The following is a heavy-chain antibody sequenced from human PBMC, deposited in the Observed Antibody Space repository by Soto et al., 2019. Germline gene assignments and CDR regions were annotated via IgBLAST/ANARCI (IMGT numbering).Heavy chain of an antibody. Sequence: ASVKVSCKASGYTFTSYYMHWVRQAPGQGLEWMGIINPSGGSTSYAQKFQGRVTMTRDTSTSTVYMELNSLRAEDTAVYYCARETSYSSSYIFYFQHWGQGTLVTVSS. CDR1: GYTFTSYY. CDR3: ARETSYSSSYIFYFQH. CDR2: INPSGGST. J-gene: IGHJ1*01. V-gene: IGHV1-46*01. D-gene: IGHD6-6*01.